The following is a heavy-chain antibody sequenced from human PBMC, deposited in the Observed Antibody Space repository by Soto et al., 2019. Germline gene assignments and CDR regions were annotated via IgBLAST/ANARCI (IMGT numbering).Heavy chain of an antibody. CDR2: ISAYNGNT. D-gene: IGHD3-3*01. CDR1: GYTFTGFY. Sequence: ASVKVSCKASGYTFTGFYMHWVRQAPGQGLEWMGWISAYNGNTNYAQKLQGRVTMTTDTSTSTAYMELRSLRSDDTAVYYCARVPYDFFRFDPWGQGTLVTVSS. CDR3: ARVPYDFFRFDP. J-gene: IGHJ5*02. V-gene: IGHV1-18*01.